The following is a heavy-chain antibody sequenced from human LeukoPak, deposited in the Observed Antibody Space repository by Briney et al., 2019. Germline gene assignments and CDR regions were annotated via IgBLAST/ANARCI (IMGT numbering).Heavy chain of an antibody. V-gene: IGHV1-24*01. CDR2: FDPEDGET. J-gene: IGHJ4*02. CDR3: AGDRGSSWPVDY. CDR1: GYTLTELS. D-gene: IGHD6-13*01. Sequence: ASVKVSCKVSGYTLTELSMHWVRQAPGKGLEWMGGFDPEDGETIYAQKFQGRVTMTEDTSTDTAYMELSSLRSEDTAVYYCAGDRGSSWPVDYWGQGTLVTVSS.